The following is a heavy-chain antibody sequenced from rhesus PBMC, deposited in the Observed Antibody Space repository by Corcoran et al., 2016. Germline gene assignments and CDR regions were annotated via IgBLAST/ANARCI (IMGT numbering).Heavy chain of an antibody. CDR1: GGSISSSY. Sequence: QLQLQESGPGLVKPSETLSVTCAVSGGSISSSYWSWIRKAPGKGLEWIGEINGNSGSTNYNPALKSRVTISKDASKHQCSLKLRSVTAADTAVYYCARYDEYGLDSWGQGVVVTVSS. CDR2: INGNSGST. CDR3: ARYDEYGLDS. D-gene: IGHD3-9*01. J-gene: IGHJ6*01. V-gene: IGHV4-80*01.